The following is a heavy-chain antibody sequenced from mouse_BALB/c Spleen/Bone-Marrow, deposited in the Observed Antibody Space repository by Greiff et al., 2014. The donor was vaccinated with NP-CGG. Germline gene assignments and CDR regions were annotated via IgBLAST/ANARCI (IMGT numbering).Heavy chain of an antibody. D-gene: IGHD2-3*01. CDR3: ARGAAYGYYLGLAY. CDR2: IYPYNGGT. J-gene: IGHJ3*01. V-gene: IGHV1S29*02. Sequence: QLQQSGPELVKPVASVNISCKASGYTFTDYNVYWVQQRLGNCLDCIGYIYPYNGGTVYIQKFKSKATLTVDNSSSTANMELRSLTSEDSAVYYCARGAAYGYYLGLAYWGQGTLVTVSA. CDR1: GYTFTDYN.